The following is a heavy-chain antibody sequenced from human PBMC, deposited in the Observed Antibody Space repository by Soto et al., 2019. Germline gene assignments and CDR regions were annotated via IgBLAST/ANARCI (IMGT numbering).Heavy chain of an antibody. Sequence: SETLSLTCTVSCGTFSPNSWSWIRQPLGKGLEWVGYIYYGGTTNYNPSLIRRLTISVNTSKNQFSLTLSSVTAADTAVHYCASIAAAGQRSSNRGDYWGQGTLVTVSS. D-gene: IGHD6-13*01. CDR3: ASIAAAGQRSSNRGDY. CDR2: IYYGGTT. V-gene: IGHV4-59*12. J-gene: IGHJ4*02. CDR1: CGTFSPNS.